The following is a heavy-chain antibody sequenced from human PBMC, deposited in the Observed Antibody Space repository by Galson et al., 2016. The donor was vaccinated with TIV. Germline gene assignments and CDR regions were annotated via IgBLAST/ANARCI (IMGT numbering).Heavy chain of an antibody. CDR3: ARGDYPATVTTYYYYGMDV. D-gene: IGHD4-11*01. V-gene: IGHV3-30-3*01. Sequence: SLRLSCAASGFAFSTYAMHWVRQAPGKGLEWVALISYYGSDKYYADSVKSRFTISRDNSKNTLYLQMNNLRAVDTAVYYCARGDYPATVTTYYYYGMDVWGQGTTVTVSS. CDR1: GFAFSTYA. J-gene: IGHJ6*02. CDR2: ISYYGSDK.